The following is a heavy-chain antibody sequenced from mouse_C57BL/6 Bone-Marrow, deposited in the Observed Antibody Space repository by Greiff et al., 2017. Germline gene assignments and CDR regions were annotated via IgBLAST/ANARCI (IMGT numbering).Heavy chain of an antibody. CDR1: GFTFSDYG. J-gene: IGHJ1*03. V-gene: IGHV5-17*01. D-gene: IGHD2-3*01. CDR3: ARPDGYYGWYFDV. CDR2: IRSGSSTI. Sequence: EVQVVESGGGLVKPGGSLKLSCAASGFTFSDYGMHWVRQAPEKGLEWVAYIRSGSSTIYYADTVKGRFTISRDNAKNTLFLQMTSLRSEDTAMYYCARPDGYYGWYFDVWGTGTTVTVSS.